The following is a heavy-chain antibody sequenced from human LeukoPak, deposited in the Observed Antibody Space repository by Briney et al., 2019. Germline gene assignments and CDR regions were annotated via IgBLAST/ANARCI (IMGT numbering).Heavy chain of an antibody. CDR2: IYYSGST. D-gene: IGHD3-10*01. Sequence: SETLSLTCTASGGSISSYYWSWIRQPPGKGLEWIGYIYYSGSTNYNPSLKSRVTISVDTSKNQFSLKLSSVTAADTAVYYCARGLFRGAFDIWGQGTMVTVSS. CDR1: GGSISSYY. CDR3: ARGLFRGAFDI. V-gene: IGHV4-59*01. J-gene: IGHJ3*02.